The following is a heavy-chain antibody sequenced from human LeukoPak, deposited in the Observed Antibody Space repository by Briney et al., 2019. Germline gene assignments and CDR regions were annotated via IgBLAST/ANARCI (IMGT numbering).Heavy chain of an antibody. CDR3: AKGRYSSGWYGGVSYSDY. Sequence: PGRSLRLSCAASGFTFDDYAMHLVRQAPGKGLEWDSGISWNSGSIGYADSVKGRFTISRDNAKNSLYLQMNSLRAEDTALYYCAKGRYSSGWYGGVSYSDYWGQGTLVTVSS. CDR1: GFTFDDYA. V-gene: IGHV3-9*01. D-gene: IGHD6-19*01. J-gene: IGHJ4*02. CDR2: ISWNSGSI.